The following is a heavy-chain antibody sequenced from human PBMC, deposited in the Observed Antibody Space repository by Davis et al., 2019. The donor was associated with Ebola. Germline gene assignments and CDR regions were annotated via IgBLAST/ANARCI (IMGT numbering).Heavy chain of an antibody. D-gene: IGHD5-12*01. Sequence: AASVKVSCKASGYTFTSYGISWVRQAPGQGLEWMGWISAYNGNTNYAQKFQGWVTMTRDTSISTAYMELSRLRSDDTAVYYCARYSGYDRGLDYWGQGTLVTVSS. CDR3: ARYSGYDRGLDY. CDR1: GYTFTSYG. J-gene: IGHJ4*02. V-gene: IGHV1-18*01. CDR2: ISAYNGNT.